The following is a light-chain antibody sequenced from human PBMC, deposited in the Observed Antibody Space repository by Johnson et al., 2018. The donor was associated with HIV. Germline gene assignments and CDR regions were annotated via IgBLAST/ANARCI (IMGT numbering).Light chain of an antibody. Sequence: QSVLTQPPSVSAAPGQKVTISCSGSSSNIGNNYVSWYQQLPGTAPKLLIYDNNKRPSGIPDRFSGSKSGTSATLGITGLQTGDEADYYCGTWDNSLSNPPFFGTGTKVTAL. CDR1: SSNIGNNY. V-gene: IGLV1-51*01. CDR3: GTWDNSLSNPPF. CDR2: DNN. J-gene: IGLJ1*01.